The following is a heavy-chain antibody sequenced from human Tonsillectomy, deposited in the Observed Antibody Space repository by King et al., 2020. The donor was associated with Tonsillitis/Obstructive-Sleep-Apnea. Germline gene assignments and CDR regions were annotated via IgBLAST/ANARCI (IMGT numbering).Heavy chain of an antibody. V-gene: IGHV1-18*01. CDR2: ISGYNGNT. CDR1: GYTFTNYG. J-gene: IGHJ6*03. D-gene: IGHD1-26*01. Sequence: QLVQSGAEVKKPGASVKVSCKASGYTFTNYGFTWVRQAPGQGLEWMGWISGYNGNTKYAQKFQGRVTMTTDTSTRTAYMELRSLRSDDTAVYYCARTSPKGAYYYYYMDVWGKGTTATVSS. CDR3: ARTSPKGAYYYYYMDV.